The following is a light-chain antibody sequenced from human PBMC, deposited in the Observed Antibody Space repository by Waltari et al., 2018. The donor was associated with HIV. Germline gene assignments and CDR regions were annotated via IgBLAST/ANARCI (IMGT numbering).Light chain of an antibody. CDR2: EVS. V-gene: IGLV2-23*02. CDR1: SSDVGSYNL. CDR3: CSYAGSSTWV. J-gene: IGLJ3*02. Sequence: QSALTQPASVSGSPGQSITISCTGTSSDVGSYNLVSWYQHHPGTAPKLIISEVSVRPSGIANRFSGSKSGNTASLTVSGLQAEDEANYYCCSYAGSSTWVFGGGTKLTVL.